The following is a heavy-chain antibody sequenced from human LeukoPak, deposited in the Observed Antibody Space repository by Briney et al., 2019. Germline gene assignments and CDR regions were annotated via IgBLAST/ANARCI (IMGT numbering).Heavy chain of an antibody. D-gene: IGHD3-10*01. CDR1: GFTFSSYA. CDR2: ITSNGGST. CDR3: ARVAPTRASVDY. J-gene: IGHJ4*02. Sequence: PGGSLRLSCAASGFTFSSYAMHWVRQAPGKGLEYVSAITSNGGSTHYANSVKGRFTISRDNSKNTLYLEMGSLRAEDMAVYYCARVAPTRASVDYWGQGTLVTVS. V-gene: IGHV3-64*01.